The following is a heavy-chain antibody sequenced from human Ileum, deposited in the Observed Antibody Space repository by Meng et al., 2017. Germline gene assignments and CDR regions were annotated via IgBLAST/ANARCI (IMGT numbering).Heavy chain of an antibody. CDR2: IYYSGNT. Sequence: QVQLQESGPGLVKPSQTLSLTCTVSGGSISSGDYYWSWIRQPPGKGLEWIGYIYYSGNTYYNPSLKSRVSMSVDTSKKQISLKLNSVTAADTAVYYCARRTGEVDLLDYWGQGTLVTVSS. J-gene: IGHJ4*02. D-gene: IGHD7-27*01. CDR1: GGSISSGDYY. CDR3: ARRTGEVDLLDY. V-gene: IGHV4-30-4*01.